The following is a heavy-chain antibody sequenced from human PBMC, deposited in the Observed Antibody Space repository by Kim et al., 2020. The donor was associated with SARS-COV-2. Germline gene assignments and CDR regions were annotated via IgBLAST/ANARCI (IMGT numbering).Heavy chain of an antibody. V-gene: IGHV3-15*01. CDR2: IKSKTDGGTT. J-gene: IGHJ4*02. CDR3: TTTVIWGYCSSTSCAHFDY. D-gene: IGHD2-2*01. Sequence: GGSLRLSCTASGFTFSNAWMSWVRQAPGKGLEWVGRIKSKTDGGTTDYAAPVKGRFTISRDDSKNTLYLQMNSLKTEDTAVHYCTTTVIWGYCSSTSCAHFDYWGQGTLVTVSS. CDR1: GFTFSNAW.